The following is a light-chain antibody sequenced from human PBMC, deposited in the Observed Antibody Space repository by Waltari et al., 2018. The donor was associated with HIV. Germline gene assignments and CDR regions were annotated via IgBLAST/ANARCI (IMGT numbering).Light chain of an antibody. CDR3: QAWDASTAGVV. J-gene: IGLJ2*01. Sequence: SYELSQPPSVSVSPGQTANITCSGDNLGDKYVCWYQQKPGLSPVLIIYQDVKRTSGIPERFSGSNSGDTATLTISGTQALDEADYYCQAWDASTAGVVFGGGTKMTVL. V-gene: IGLV3-1*01. CDR1: NLGDKY. CDR2: QDV.